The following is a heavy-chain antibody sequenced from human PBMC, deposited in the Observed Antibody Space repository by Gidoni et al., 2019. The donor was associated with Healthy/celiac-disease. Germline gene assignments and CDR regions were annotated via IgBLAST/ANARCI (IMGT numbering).Heavy chain of an antibody. J-gene: IGHJ4*02. CDR2: INPSGGST. CDR1: GYTFTSYY. V-gene: IGHV1-46*01. Sequence: QVQLVQSGAEVKKPGASVKVSCKAFGYTFTSYYMHWVRQAPGQGLEWMGIINPSGGSTSYAQKFQGRVTITRDTSTSTVYMELSSLRSEDTAVYYCARERIAARDIDYWGQGTLVTVSS. D-gene: IGHD6-6*01. CDR3: ARERIAARDIDY.